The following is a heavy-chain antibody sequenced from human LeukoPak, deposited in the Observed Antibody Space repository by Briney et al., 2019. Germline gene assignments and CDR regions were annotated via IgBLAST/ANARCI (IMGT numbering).Heavy chain of an antibody. CDR2: ISWNSGSI. V-gene: IGHV3-9*01. CDR3: AKQTPAAGTDC. J-gene: IGHJ4*01. Sequence: GGSLRLSCAASGFTFDDYVMHWVRHAPGKGLEWVSGISWNSGSIGYADSVKGRFTISRDNSKNTLYLQMNSLRAEDTAVYYCAKQTPAAGTDCWGQGTLVTVSS. CDR1: GFTFDDYV. D-gene: IGHD6-13*01.